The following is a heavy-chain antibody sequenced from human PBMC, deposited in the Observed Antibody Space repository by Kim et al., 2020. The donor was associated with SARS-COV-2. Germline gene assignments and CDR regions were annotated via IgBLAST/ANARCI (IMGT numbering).Heavy chain of an antibody. CDR3: ARVVSAVAGTPFYYYYYGMDV. Sequence: ASVKVSCKASGYTFTSYAMHWVRQAPGQRLEWMGWINAGNGNTKYSQKFQGRVTITRDTSASTAYMELSSLRSEDTAVYYCARVVSAVAGTPFYYYYYGMDVWGQGTTVTVSS. D-gene: IGHD6-19*01. J-gene: IGHJ6*02. CDR1: GYTFTSYA. V-gene: IGHV1-3*01. CDR2: INAGNGNT.